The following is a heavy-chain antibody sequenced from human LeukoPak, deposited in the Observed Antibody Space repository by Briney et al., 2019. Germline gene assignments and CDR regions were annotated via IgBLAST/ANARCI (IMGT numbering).Heavy chain of an antibody. CDR3: ARAHPGDYGDFQFDY. V-gene: IGHV3-48*01. CDR1: GFTCSSYS. D-gene: IGHD4-17*01. Sequence: AGGSLRLSCAASGFTCSSYSMNWVRQAPGKGLEWVSYISSSSSTIYYADSVKGRFTISRDNAKNSLYLQMNSLRAEDTAVYYCARAHPGDYGDFQFDYWGQGTLVTVSS. J-gene: IGHJ4*02. CDR2: ISSSSSTI.